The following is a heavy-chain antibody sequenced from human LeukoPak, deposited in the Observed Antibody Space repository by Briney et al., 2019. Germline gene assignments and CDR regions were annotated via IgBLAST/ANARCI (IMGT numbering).Heavy chain of an antibody. D-gene: IGHD1-26*01. Sequence: ASVKVSCKASGYTFTGYYMHWVRQAPGQGLEWMGWINPNSGGTNYAQKFQGRVTMTRDTSISTAYMELSRLRSDDTAVYYCARDGWEPRGTDFFDYWGQGTLVTVSS. CDR3: ARDGWEPRGTDFFDY. J-gene: IGHJ4*02. V-gene: IGHV1-2*02. CDR2: INPNSGGT. CDR1: GYTFTGYY.